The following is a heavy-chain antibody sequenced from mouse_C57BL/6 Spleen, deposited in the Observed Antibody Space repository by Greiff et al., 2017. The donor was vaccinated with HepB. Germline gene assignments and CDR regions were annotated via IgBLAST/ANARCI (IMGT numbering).Heavy chain of an antibody. CDR3: TRSELGQAWFAY. V-gene: IGHV1-5*01. D-gene: IGHD4-1*01. Sequence: SGTVLARPGASVKMSCKTSGYTFTSYWMHWVKQRPGQGLEWIGAIYPGNSDTSYNQKFKGKAKLTAVTSASTAYMELSSLTNEDSAVYYWTRSELGQAWFAYWGQGTLGTVSA. CDR2: IYPGNSDT. J-gene: IGHJ3*01. CDR1: GYTFTSYW.